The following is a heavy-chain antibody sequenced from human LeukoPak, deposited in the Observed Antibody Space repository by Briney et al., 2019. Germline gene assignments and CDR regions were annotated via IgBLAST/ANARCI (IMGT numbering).Heavy chain of an antibody. D-gene: IGHD4-17*01. Sequence: GGSLRLSCAASGFTFSNYAMNWVRQAPEKGLEWVSGISGSGSSAYYADSVKGRFTISRDNSRNTAYLQMNNLRAEDTALYYCAKVFRKDGDFHLFDYWGQGTLVTVSS. CDR3: AKVFRKDGDFHLFDY. CDR2: ISGSGSSA. CDR1: GFTFSNYA. J-gene: IGHJ4*02. V-gene: IGHV3-23*01.